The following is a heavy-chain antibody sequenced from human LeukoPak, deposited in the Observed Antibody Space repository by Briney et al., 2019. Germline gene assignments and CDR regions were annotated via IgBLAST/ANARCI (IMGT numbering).Heavy chain of an antibody. CDR3: AKESNYDSSGYYNPIPFDY. CDR2: ISGSGGST. V-gene: IGHV3-23*01. Sequence: PGGSLRLSCAASGFIVSTNYMSWVRQAPGKGLEWVSAISGSGGSTYYADSVKGRFTISRDNSKNTLYLQMNSLRAEDTAVYYCAKESNYDSSGYYNPIPFDYWGQGTLVTVSS. J-gene: IGHJ4*02. D-gene: IGHD3-22*01. CDR1: GFIVSTNY.